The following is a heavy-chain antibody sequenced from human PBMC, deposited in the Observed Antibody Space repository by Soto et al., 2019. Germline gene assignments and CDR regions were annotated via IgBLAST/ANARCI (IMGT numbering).Heavy chain of an antibody. D-gene: IGHD3-10*01. CDR1: GFTFSSYW. V-gene: IGHV3-74*01. CDR3: AKGEKHYYGAGSSTYYYYGMDV. CDR2: INSDGSST. Sequence: GGSLRLSCAASGFTFSSYWMHWVRQAPGKGLVWVSRINSDGSSTSYADSVKGRFTISRDNSKNTLYLQMNSLRAEDTAVYYCAKGEKHYYGAGSSTYYYYGMDVWGQGTTVTVSS. J-gene: IGHJ6*02.